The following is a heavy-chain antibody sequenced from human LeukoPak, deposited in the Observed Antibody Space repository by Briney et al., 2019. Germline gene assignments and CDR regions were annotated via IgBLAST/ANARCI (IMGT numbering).Heavy chain of an antibody. J-gene: IGHJ4*02. D-gene: IGHD6-19*01. CDR3: AKELAEYSSGWTFDY. Sequence: GGSLRLSCAASGFTFSSYAMSWVRQAPGKGLEWVSGISDSIGSTYYADSVKGRFTISRDNSKNTLYLQMNSLRAEDTAVYYCAKELAEYSSGWTFDYWGQGTLVTVSS. CDR2: ISDSIGST. V-gene: IGHV3-23*01. CDR1: GFTFSSYA.